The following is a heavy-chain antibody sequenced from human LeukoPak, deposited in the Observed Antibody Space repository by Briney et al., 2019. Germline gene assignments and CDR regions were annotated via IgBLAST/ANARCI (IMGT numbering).Heavy chain of an antibody. V-gene: IGHV4-34*01. CDR3: TRMTTGHDY. Sequence: SETLSLTCAVSGVSFNDYYWSWVRQTPGKGLEWTGEINHSGYTNDSPSLKSRVTISIDTSRKQFSLNLRSVTVADTGIYYCTRMTTGHDYWGQGTLVTVSS. D-gene: IGHD4-17*01. CDR1: GVSFNDYY. J-gene: IGHJ4*02. CDR2: INHSGYT.